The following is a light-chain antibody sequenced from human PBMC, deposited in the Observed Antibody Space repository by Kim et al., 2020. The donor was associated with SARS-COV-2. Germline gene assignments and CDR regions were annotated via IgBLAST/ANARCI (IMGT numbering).Light chain of an antibody. J-gene: IGKJ2*02. Sequence: IVLTQSPGTLSVFPGETATLSCRASQSVAGDYFAWYQQKPGQAPRLLIFDASTRATGISDRFSGSGSGTDFSLTISRLEPEDFAVYYCKQYGTSPCTCGQGTKLEIK. CDR2: DAS. CDR3: KQYGTSPCT. CDR1: QSVAGDY. V-gene: IGKV3-20*01.